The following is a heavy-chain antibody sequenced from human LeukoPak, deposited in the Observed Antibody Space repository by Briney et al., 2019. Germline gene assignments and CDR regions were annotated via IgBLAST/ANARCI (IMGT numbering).Heavy chain of an antibody. V-gene: IGHV3-21*01. J-gene: IGHJ4*02. Sequence: GGSLRLSCAASGFTFSSYSMNWVCQAPGKGLEWVSSISSSSSYIYYADSVKGRFTISRDNAKNSLYLQMNSLRAEDTAVYYCARDGLWIAAAGTAAFDYWGQGTRVTVSS. D-gene: IGHD6-13*01. CDR1: GFTFSSYS. CDR2: ISSSSSYI. CDR3: ARDGLWIAAAGTAAFDY.